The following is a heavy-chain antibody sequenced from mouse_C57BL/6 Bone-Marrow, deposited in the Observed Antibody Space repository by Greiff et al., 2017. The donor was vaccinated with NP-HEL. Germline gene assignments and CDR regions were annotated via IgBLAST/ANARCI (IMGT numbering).Heavy chain of an antibody. D-gene: IGHD2-3*01. J-gene: IGHJ2*01. V-gene: IGHV14-4*01. Sequence: VQLQQSGAELVRPGASVKLSCTASGFNIKDDYMHWVKQRPEQGLEWIGWLDPENGDTEYASKFQGKATITADTSSNTAYLQLSSLTSEDTAIYYCTTHGYYGYWGQGTTLTVSS. CDR1: GFNIKDDY. CDR2: LDPENGDT. CDR3: TTHGYYGY.